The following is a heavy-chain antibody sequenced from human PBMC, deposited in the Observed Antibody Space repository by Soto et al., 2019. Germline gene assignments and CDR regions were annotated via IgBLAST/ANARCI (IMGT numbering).Heavy chain of an antibody. D-gene: IGHD2-21*02. V-gene: IGHV1-69*01. J-gene: IGHJ4*02. CDR1: GGTFSNYP. CDR2: IIPIFGTT. CDR3: ARGLYCGGGCYSHFDY. Sequence: VQRVQSGAEVKKPGSSVKVSCKASGGTFSNYPFIWVRQAPGQGLDWMGGIIPIFGTTDYGQRFQGRVTITADESTNTAYMELSSLRSDDTAVYYCARGLYCGGGCYSHFDYWGQGPLVTVSS.